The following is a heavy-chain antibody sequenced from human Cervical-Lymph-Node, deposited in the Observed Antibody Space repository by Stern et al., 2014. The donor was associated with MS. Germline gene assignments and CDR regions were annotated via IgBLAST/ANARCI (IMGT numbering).Heavy chain of an antibody. CDR2: IIPMFGTA. D-gene: IGHD4-17*01. V-gene: IGHV1-69*01. CDR3: ARDGDSSMLGLDV. CDR1: GGTLSDFG. Sequence: VQLVESGAEVKKPGSSVKVSCKASGGTLSDFGISWVRQAPGQGLEWMGGIIPMFGTANDAQKFQGRVTITADDSTNTAYMDLSSLTSDDTAVYYCARDGDSSMLGLDVWGQGTTVTVSS. J-gene: IGHJ6*02.